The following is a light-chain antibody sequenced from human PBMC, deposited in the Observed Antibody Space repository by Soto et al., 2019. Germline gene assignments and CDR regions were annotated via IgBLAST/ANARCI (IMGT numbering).Light chain of an antibody. CDR1: QGISSY. J-gene: IGKJ4*01. Sequence: DIPLTQSPSFLSASVGDRVTITCRASQGISSYLAWYQQKPGKAPKLLIYAASTLQRGVPSRFSGSGSGTEFTLTLSSLQPEDFTTYYCQQLNSYPTFGGGTKVEIK. CDR2: AAS. CDR3: QQLNSYPT. V-gene: IGKV1-9*01.